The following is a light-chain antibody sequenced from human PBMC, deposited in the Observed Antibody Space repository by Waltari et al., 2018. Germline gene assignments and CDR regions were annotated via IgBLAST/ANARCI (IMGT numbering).Light chain of an antibody. Sequence: ELVLTQSPGTLSLSPGERATLSCRASRSVSRALAWYQKNHGQAPRLLIYGASNRATGIPDRFSGSGSGTDFSLIISRLEPEDFAVYYCQHYVSIPVTFGQVTKVELK. V-gene: IGKV3-20*01. CDR2: GAS. CDR3: QHYVSIPVT. J-gene: IGKJ1*01. CDR1: RSVSRA.